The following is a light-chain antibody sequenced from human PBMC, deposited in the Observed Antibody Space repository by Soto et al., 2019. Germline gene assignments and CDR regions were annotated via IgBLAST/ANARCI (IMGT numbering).Light chain of an antibody. CDR3: QQYNSYPWT. J-gene: IGKJ1*01. V-gene: IGKV1-5*01. Sequence: DIQITQSPSTLSASVLDRVTITCRASQSISSWLAWYQQKPGKAPKLLIYDASSLESGVPSRFSGSGSGTEFTLTISSLQPDDFATYYCQQYNSYPWTFGQGTKVDIK. CDR1: QSISSW. CDR2: DAS.